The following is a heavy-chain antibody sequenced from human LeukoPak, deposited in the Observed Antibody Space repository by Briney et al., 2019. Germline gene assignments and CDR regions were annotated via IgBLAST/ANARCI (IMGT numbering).Heavy chain of an antibody. D-gene: IGHD3-22*01. CDR2: ISSSSSYI. CDR3: ARGQTHDSSGYPDAFDI. CDR1: GFTFSSYA. Sequence: GGSLRLSCAAPGFTFSSYAMSWVRQAPGKGLEWVSSISSSSSYIYYADSVKGRFTISRDNAKNSLYLQMNSLRAEDTAVYYCARGQTHDSSGYPDAFDIWGQGTMVTVSS. V-gene: IGHV3-21*01. J-gene: IGHJ3*02.